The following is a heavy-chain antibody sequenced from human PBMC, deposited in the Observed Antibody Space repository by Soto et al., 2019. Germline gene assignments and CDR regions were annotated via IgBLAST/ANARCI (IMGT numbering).Heavy chain of an antibody. D-gene: IGHD3-9*01. Sequence: EVQLVESGGGLVQPGGSLKLSCAASGFTFSGSAMHWVRQASGQGLEWLGRVRNRAKNYATAYAASVKGRFTISRDDSKNTTYLQMNSLKTEDTAVYYCTRRDIDSSKGWFDPWGQGTLVTVSS. J-gene: IGHJ5*02. CDR3: TRRDIDSSKGWFDP. CDR2: VRNRAKNYAT. CDR1: GFTFSGSA. V-gene: IGHV3-73*02.